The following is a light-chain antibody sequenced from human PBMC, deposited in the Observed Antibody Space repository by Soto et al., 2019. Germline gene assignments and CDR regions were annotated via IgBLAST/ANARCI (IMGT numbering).Light chain of an antibody. V-gene: IGKV4-1*01. J-gene: IGKJ2*01. CDR3: QQYYSNPLT. Sequence: DIVMTQSPDSLAVSLGERATINCKSSQSVLYSSNNKHYLAWYQHKPGQPPKLLIYWASIRESGVPDRFTGSGSGTDFTLTISSLQAEDVAVYYCQQYYSNPLTFGQGTKLEIK. CDR1: QSVLYSSNNKHY. CDR2: WAS.